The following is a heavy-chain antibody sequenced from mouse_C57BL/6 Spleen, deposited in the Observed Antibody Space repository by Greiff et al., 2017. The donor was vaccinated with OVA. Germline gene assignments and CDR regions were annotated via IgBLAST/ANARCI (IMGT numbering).Heavy chain of an antibody. D-gene: IGHD3-2*02. CDR2: INPYNGGT. J-gene: IGHJ3*01. CDR1: GYTFTDYY. CDR3: ARTAQATTWFAY. V-gene: IGHV1-19*01. Sequence: EVQLQQSGPVLVKPGASVKMSCKASGYTFTDYYMNWVKQSHGKSLEWIGVINPYNGGTSYNQKFKGKATLTVDTSSSTAYMELNSLTSEDSAVYYCARTAQATTWFAYWGQGTLVTVSA.